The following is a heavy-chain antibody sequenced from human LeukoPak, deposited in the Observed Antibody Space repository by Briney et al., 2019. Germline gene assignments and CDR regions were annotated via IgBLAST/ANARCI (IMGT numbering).Heavy chain of an antibody. CDR3: ARLGENGLLTGYFYP. Sequence: ASVKVSCKASGYTFNDYYMHWVRQAPGQGLEWMGRINPDSGGADYAQKFQGRVTMTRDTSITTAYMDLDRLRSDDTAVYYCARLGENGLLTGYFYPWGQGTMVTVSS. D-gene: IGHD3-9*01. J-gene: IGHJ5*02. CDR2: INPDSGGA. V-gene: IGHV1-2*02. CDR1: GYTFNDYY.